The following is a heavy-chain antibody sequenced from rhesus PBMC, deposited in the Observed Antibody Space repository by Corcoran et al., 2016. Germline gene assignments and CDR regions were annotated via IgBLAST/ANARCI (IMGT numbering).Heavy chain of an antibody. CDR1: GYTFTSNY. D-gene: IGHD5-36*01. Sequence: QVQLVQSGAEVKKPGASVKHSCKASGYTFTSNYINWVRQAPGQVLEWMGWINPSNGNTGYAQKFQGRVTMTRDTSTSTAYMELSSLRSEDTAVYYCTRGQGGYSYGIDYWGQGVLVTVSS. V-gene: IGHV1S9*01. CDR2: INPSNGNT. J-gene: IGHJ4*01. CDR3: TRGQGGYSYGIDY.